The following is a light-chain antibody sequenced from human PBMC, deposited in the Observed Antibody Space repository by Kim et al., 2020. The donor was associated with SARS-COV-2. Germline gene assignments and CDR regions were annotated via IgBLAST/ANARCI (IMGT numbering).Light chain of an antibody. CDR3: QQHNAPLT. J-gene: IGKJ5*01. CDR2: DVS. Sequence: DIQMTQSPSSLSASVGDRVIITCQASQDISNSLNWYQQKPGKPPKLLIYDVSNLERGVPSRFSGSGSGTHFTFTISSLRAEDIATYYCQQHNAPLTFGQGTRLEIK. V-gene: IGKV1-33*01. CDR1: QDISNS.